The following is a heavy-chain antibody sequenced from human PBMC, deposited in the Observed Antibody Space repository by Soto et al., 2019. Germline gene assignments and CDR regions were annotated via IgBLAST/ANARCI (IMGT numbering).Heavy chain of an antibody. J-gene: IGHJ4*02. Sequence: GGSLRLSCAASGFTFSTYAMHWVRQAPGKGLEWVAVISYDGNNKYYADSVKGRFTISRDNSKNTLYLQMNSLRAEDTAVYYYARTCRGGNCYLPFAYWGQGILVTVSS. V-gene: IGHV3-30-3*01. CDR2: ISYDGNNK. CDR3: ARTCRGGNCYLPFAY. D-gene: IGHD2-15*01. CDR1: GFTFSTYA.